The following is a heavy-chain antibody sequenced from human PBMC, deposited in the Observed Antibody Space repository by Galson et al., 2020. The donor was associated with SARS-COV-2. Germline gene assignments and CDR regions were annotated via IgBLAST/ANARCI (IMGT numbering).Heavy chain of an antibody. CDR2: ISYDGSNN. J-gene: IGHJ6*02. CDR1: GFTFSSYA. V-gene: IGHV3-30*04. D-gene: IGHD3-3*01. Sequence: GESLKISCAASGFTFSSYAMHWVRQAPGKGLEWVAVISYDGSNNYYADSVKGRFTISRDNSKNTLYLQMNSLRAEDTAVYYCARDQTYYDFWSGYLSEATRSYYYYGMDVWGQGTTVTVSS. CDR3: ARDQTYYDFWSGYLSEATRSYYYYGMDV.